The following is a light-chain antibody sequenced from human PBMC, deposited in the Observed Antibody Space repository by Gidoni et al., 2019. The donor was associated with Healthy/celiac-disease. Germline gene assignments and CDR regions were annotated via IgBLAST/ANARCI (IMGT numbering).Light chain of an antibody. CDR2: LGS. V-gene: IGKV2-28*01. Sequence: ENVMTQSPLSLPVTPGEPASIPCRSSQSLLHSNGYNYLDWYLQKPGQSPQLLIYLGSSRASGVPDRFSGSGSGTDFTLNISRVEAEDVGVYYCMQALQTPRTFGPGTKVDIK. CDR1: QSLLHSNGYNY. J-gene: IGKJ3*01. CDR3: MQALQTPRT.